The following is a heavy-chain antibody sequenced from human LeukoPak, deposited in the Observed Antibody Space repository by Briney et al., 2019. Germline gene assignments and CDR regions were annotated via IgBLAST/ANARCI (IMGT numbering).Heavy chain of an antibody. V-gene: IGHV3-48*03. CDR3: ARDRGEGWFDP. J-gene: IGHJ5*02. Sequence: GSLRLSCAASGFSFSFYEMNWVRQAPGKGLEWVSYIGSSGSIVHYADSVKGRFTISRDNAKNSLYLEMRSLRAEDTAVYYCARDRGEGWFDPWGQGTLVTVSS. D-gene: IGHD3-10*01. CDR2: IGSSGSIV. CDR1: GFSFSFYE.